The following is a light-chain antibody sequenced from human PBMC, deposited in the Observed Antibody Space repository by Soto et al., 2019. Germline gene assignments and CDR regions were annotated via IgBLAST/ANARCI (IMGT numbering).Light chain of an antibody. V-gene: IGKV2-40*01. Sequence: DIVMTQTPLSLPVTPGEPASISCRSSQSLLDSDDGNTYLDWYLQKPGQSPQLLIYTLSYWASGVPDRFSGSGSGTDFTLKISRVEAEDVGVYYCMQRIEFPFTFGPGTKVDIK. J-gene: IGKJ3*01. CDR3: MQRIEFPFT. CDR1: QSLLDSDDGNTY. CDR2: TLS.